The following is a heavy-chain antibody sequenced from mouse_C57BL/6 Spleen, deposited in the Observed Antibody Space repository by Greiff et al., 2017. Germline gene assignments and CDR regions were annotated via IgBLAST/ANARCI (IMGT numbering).Heavy chain of an antibody. V-gene: IGHV3-6*01. CDR1: GYSITSGYY. J-gene: IGHJ4*01. CDR3: ARDVYYSEVDY. Sequence: EVQLHESGPGLVKPSQSLSLTCSVTGYSITSGYYWNWIRQFPGNKLEWMGYISYDGSNNYNPSLKNRISITRDTSKNQFFLKLNSVTTEDTATYYCARDVYYSEVDYWGQGTSVSVSS. CDR2: ISYDGSN. D-gene: IGHD2-12*01.